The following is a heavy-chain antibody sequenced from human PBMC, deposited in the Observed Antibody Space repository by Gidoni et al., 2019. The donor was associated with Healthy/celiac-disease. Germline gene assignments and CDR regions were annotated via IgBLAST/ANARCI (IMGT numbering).Heavy chain of an antibody. CDR3: ARVKRGSSWFDP. CDR2: SEYRGST. V-gene: IGHV4-31*03. CDR1: GRSLSSGGYY. D-gene: IGHD6-6*01. Sequence: QVQLQESGPGLVKPSQTLSLTCPVSGRSLSSGGYYWSWIRQQPGKGLEWIGYSEYRGSTYYNPALKSRVTISVDTSKNQVSLKLSAVTAADTAVYYCARVKRGSSWFDPWGQGTLVTVSS. J-gene: IGHJ5*02.